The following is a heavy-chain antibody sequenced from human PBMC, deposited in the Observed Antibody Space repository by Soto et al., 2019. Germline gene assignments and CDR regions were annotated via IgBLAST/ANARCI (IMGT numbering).Heavy chain of an antibody. J-gene: IGHJ4*02. Sequence: PSGTLSLTCAVSGGSISRGCYSWSWIRQPPGKGLEWIGYIFHSGNTYYNPSLKSRVAISVDRSKNQFSLNLISVTAADTAVYYCARELAVVTATPYFDYWGQGTLVTV. CDR2: IFHSGNT. V-gene: IGHV4-30-2*01. CDR1: GGSISRGCYS. CDR3: ARELAVVTATPYFDY. D-gene: IGHD2-21*02.